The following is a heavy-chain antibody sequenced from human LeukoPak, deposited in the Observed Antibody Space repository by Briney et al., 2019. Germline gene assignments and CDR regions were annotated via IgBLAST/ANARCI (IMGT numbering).Heavy chain of an antibody. D-gene: IGHD3-22*01. J-gene: IGHJ4*02. CDR2: IYYSGSS. Sequence: TLSLTCIVSGGSISSYYWSWIRQPPGTGLEWIGYIYYSGSSNYNPSLKSRVTISVDTSKNHFSLRLSSVTAADTAVYYCARVTGYMIEDYFDYWGQGTLVTVSS. CDR3: ARVTGYMIEDYFDY. CDR1: GGSISSYY. V-gene: IGHV4-59*01.